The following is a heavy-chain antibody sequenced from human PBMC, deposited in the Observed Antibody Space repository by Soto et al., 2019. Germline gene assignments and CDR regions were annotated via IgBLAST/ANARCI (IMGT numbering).Heavy chain of an antibody. CDR2: IYHSGST. Sequence: KTSETLSLTCAVSGYSISTDSYWGWIRQPPGKGLEWIGSIYHSGSTYYKSSLKSRVTISRDTSKNLFSLKLSSVTAADTAVYYCAREARTLDWYLDLWGRGTLVTAPQ. CDR1: GYSISTDSY. J-gene: IGHJ2*01. V-gene: IGHV4-38-2*01. D-gene: IGHD6-6*01. CDR3: AREARTLDWYLDL.